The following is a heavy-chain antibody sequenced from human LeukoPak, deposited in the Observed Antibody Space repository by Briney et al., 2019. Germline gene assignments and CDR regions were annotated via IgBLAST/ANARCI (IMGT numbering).Heavy chain of an antibody. Sequence: SVKVSCKASGGTFSSYAISWVRQAPGQGLEWMGGIIPIFGTANYAQKFQGRVTITADESTSTTYMELSSLRSEDTAVYYCGRGGGYATVYYYYMDVWGKGTTVTVSS. J-gene: IGHJ6*03. V-gene: IGHV1-69*01. CDR1: GGTFSSYA. CDR3: GRGGGYATVYYYYMDV. CDR2: IIPIFGTA. D-gene: IGHD6-25*01.